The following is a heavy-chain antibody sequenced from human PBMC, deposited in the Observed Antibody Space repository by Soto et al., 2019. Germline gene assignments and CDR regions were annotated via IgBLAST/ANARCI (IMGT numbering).Heavy chain of an antibody. D-gene: IGHD3-10*01. CDR2: MYSGGTT. Sequence: EVQLVESGGGLIQPGGSLRLSCAASGFTVSSNYMSWVRQAPGKGLEWVSIMYSGGTTYYADSVKGRFTLSRDNSKNTRYRQMHSLRAEDTAVYYCAREGPHYYGTSSYYYYGMDVWGQGTTVTVSS. CDR1: GFTVSSNY. V-gene: IGHV3-53*01. J-gene: IGHJ6*02. CDR3: AREGPHYYGTSSYYYYGMDV.